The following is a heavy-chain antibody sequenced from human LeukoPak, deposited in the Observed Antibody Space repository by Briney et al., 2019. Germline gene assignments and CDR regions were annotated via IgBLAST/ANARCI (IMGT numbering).Heavy chain of an antibody. CDR2: ISWDGGST. V-gene: IGHV3-43*01. D-gene: IGHD1-26*01. J-gene: IGHJ4*02. CDR3: EKGDSGSYGLRTHFDY. CDR1: GFTFDDYT. Sequence: GGSLRLSCAASGFTFDDYTMHWVRQAPGKGLEWVSLISWDGGSTYYADSVKGRFTISRDNSKNSLYLQMNSLRTEDTALYYCEKGDSGSYGLRTHFDYWGQGTLVTVSS.